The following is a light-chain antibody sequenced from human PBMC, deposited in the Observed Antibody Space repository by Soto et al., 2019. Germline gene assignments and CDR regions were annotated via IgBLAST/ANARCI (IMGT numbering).Light chain of an antibody. Sequence: EIVLTQSPGTLSLSPGESSTLSCRASQSVSSSYLAWYQQKPGQAPRLLIYGASSRATRIPDRFSGSGSETDVTLTISRLETDNVAVYYCQQYGSSSIFTFGPVTKVDIQ. CDR2: GAS. CDR3: QQYGSSSIFT. V-gene: IGKV3-20*01. J-gene: IGKJ3*01. CDR1: QSVSSSY.